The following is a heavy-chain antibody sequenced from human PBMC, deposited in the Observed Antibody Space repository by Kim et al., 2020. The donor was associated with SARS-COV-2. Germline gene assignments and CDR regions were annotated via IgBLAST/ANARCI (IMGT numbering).Heavy chain of an antibody. Sequence: SETLSLTCTVSGGSISSYYWSWIRQPPGKGLEWIVYIYYSGIANYNPSLKSRVTISVDTSKNQFSLKLSSVTAADTAVYYCARLQSGGSSLYYYYGMDVWGQGTPVTVSS. J-gene: IGHJ6*02. D-gene: IGHD2-2*01. CDR1: GGSISSYY. CDR3: ARLQSGGSSLYYYYGMDV. V-gene: IGHV4-59*01. CDR2: IYYSGIA.